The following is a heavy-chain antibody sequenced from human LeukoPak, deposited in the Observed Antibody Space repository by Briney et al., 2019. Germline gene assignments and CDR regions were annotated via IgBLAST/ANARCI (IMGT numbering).Heavy chain of an antibody. CDR2: TYSGCST. D-gene: IGHD4-17*01. CDR3: VRDLRYSGAFDI. CDR1: GFTVRSNY. Sequence: GGSLRLSCAASGFTVRSNYMRLVRQALGKGLDLASFTYSGCSTYYADFVKRRLTISRDNFKISMYLQMNILIAMDSTLYYYVRDLRYSGAFDIWGQGTMVTVSS. J-gene: IGHJ3*02. V-gene: IGHV3-66*02.